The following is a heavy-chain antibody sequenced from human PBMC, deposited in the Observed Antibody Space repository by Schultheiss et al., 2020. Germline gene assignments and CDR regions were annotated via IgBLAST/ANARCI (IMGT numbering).Heavy chain of an antibody. CDR3: ARRVYSNYDYYYGMDV. V-gene: IGHV4-34*01. CDR1: GGSFSGYY. Sequence: SETLSLTCAVYGGSFSGYYWSWIRQPPGKGLEWIGEINHSGSTNYNPSLKSRVTISVDTSKNQFSLKLSSVTAADTAVYYCARRVYSNYDYYYGMDVWGQGTTVTVSS. CDR2: INHSGST. J-gene: IGHJ6*02. D-gene: IGHD4-11*01.